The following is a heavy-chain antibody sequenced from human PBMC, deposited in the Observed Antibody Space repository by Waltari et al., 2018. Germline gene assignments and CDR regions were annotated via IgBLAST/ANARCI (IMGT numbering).Heavy chain of an antibody. CDR3: AKDLGGFSGSHWYFDL. CDR1: GFTFRSYA. Sequence: EVQLVESGGGLVQPGGSLRLSCAASGFTFRSYAMSWVRQAPGRGLGWVSAISGRDGRTNYADSAKGRFTISRDNVKNTLFLQMNSLRADDAAVYYCAKDLGGFSGSHWYFDLWGRGTLVTVSS. J-gene: IGHJ2*01. CDR2: ISGRDGRT. D-gene: IGHD5-12*01. V-gene: IGHV3-23*04.